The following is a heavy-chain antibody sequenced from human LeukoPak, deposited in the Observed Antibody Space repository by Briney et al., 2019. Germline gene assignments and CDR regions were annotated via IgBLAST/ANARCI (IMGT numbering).Heavy chain of an antibody. CDR2: IYYSGST. D-gene: IGHD4-17*01. J-gene: IGHJ3*02. CDR1: GGSISSYY. Sequence: SETLSLTCTVSGGSISSYYWSWIRQPPGKGLEWIGYIYYSGSTNYNPSLKSRVTISVDTSKNQFSLELSSVTAADTAVYYCARSLRGDAFDIWGQGTMVTVSS. V-gene: IGHV4-59*01. CDR3: ARSLRGDAFDI.